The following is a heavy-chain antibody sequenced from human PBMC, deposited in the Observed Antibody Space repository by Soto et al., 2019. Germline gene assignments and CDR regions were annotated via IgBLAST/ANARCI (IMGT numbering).Heavy chain of an antibody. D-gene: IGHD2-15*01. J-gene: IGHJ6*02. Sequence: LVQSGAELKRPGASVKVSCKASGYAFTGQYIHWVRQAPGQGLEWMGWMNPNSGGTDSAQKFHGRLTMTRDTSISTAYMELRSLTFDDTAVYFCARVRSRVVYYGFDVWGQGTTVTVSS. CDR2: MNPNSGGT. CDR1: GYAFTGQY. CDR3: ARVRSRVVYYGFDV. V-gene: IGHV1-2*02.